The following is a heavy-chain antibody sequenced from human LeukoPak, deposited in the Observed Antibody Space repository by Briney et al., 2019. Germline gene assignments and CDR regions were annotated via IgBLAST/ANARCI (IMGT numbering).Heavy chain of an antibody. CDR1: GFTFDDYA. V-gene: IGHV3-43*02. D-gene: IGHD2-15*01. J-gene: IGHJ3*02. Sequence: GGSLRLSCAASGFTFDDYAMHWVRQAPGKGLEWVSLISADGDSTYYADSVKGRFTISRDNRKNSLYMEMRSLRTEDTALYYCAKYGLVVGDSTADAFDMWGQGTMVTVSS. CDR2: ISADGDST. CDR3: AKYGLVVGDSTADAFDM.